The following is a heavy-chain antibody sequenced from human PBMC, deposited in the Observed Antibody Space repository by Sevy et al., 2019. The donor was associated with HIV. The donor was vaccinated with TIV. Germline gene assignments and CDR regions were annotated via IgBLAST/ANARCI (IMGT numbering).Heavy chain of an antibody. Sequence: SDTLSLTCTVSGGSISSEDYYWGWIRQPPGKGLDWIGSIYYSGSTYYNPSLKSRVTISVDTSKNQFSLKLRSVTAADTAMYYCAREGPRIAQFDSWGQGTLVTVSS. D-gene: IGHD6-13*01. CDR2: IYYSGST. J-gene: IGHJ4*02. CDR1: GGSISSEDYY. V-gene: IGHV4-39*02. CDR3: AREGPRIAQFDS.